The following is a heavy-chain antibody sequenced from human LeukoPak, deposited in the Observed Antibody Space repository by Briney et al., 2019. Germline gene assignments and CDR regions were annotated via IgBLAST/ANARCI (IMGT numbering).Heavy chain of an antibody. CDR3: ARGRGELIDY. Sequence: SQTLSLTFVISGDSVSNNSAAWNWLRLSPSRGLEWLGRTYYRSKWNNDYAISVKTRIIIKPDTSKNQFSLQVNSVTPENSAVYYCARGRGELIDYWGHGTLVTVSP. D-gene: IGHD1-26*01. J-gene: IGHJ4*01. CDR1: GDSVSNNSAA. V-gene: IGHV6-1*01. CDR2: TYYRSKWNN.